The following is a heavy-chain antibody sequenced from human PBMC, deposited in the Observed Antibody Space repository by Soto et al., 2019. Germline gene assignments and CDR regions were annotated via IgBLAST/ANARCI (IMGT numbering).Heavy chain of an antibody. CDR2: ISGSGVST. CDR3: AKDRGYSYGWDYFDY. Sequence: EVQLLESGGGLVQPGGSLRLSCAASGFTFSSYAMSWVRQAPGKGLEWVSAISGSGVSTYYADSVKGRFTISRDNSXXTLYLQMNSLRAEDTAVYYCAKDRGYSYGWDYFDYWGQGTLVTVSS. D-gene: IGHD5-18*01. J-gene: IGHJ4*02. CDR1: GFTFSSYA. V-gene: IGHV3-23*01.